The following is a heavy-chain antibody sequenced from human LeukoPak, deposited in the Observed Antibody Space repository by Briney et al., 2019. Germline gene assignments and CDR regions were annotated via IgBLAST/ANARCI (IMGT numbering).Heavy chain of an antibody. V-gene: IGHV1-69*13. CDR3: ARLRQDAFDI. J-gene: IGHJ3*02. Sequence: ASVKVSCKASGYTFTSYGISWVRQAPGQGLEWMGGIIPIFGTANYAQKFQGRVTITADESTSTAYMELSSLRSEDTAVYYCARLRQDAFDIWGQGTMVTVSS. CDR1: GYTFTSYG. CDR2: IIPIFGTA.